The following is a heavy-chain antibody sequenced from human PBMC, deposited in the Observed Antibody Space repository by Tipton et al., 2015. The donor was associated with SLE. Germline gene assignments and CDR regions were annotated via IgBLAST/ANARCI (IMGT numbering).Heavy chain of an antibody. Sequence: SLRLSCIVSGFTFSNNWMAWVRQAPGKGLEWVAHIREDGSEKFHVDSVRGRFAISRDNAKNSLYLHMNSLRAEDTAVYYCARDFRSGPSIEYFQHWGQGTLVIVSS. CDR2: IREDGSEK. V-gene: IGHV3-7*01. J-gene: IGHJ1*01. CDR3: ARDFRSGPSIEYFQH. D-gene: IGHD3-3*01. CDR1: GFTFSNNW.